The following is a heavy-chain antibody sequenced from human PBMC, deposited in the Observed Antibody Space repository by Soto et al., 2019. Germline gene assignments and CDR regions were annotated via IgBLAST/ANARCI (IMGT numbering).Heavy chain of an antibody. Sequence: SETLSLTCTVSGGSFSSGDYYWSWVRQPPGKGLEWIGYIYYTGSTSNNPSLKSRVSISIDTSKTQFSLKLSSVTAADTAVYYCARIHFGDEPSYYYYGMDVWGQGTTVTVSS. D-gene: IGHD4-17*01. V-gene: IGHV4-30-4*01. J-gene: IGHJ6*02. CDR3: ARIHFGDEPSYYYYGMDV. CDR2: IYYTGST. CDR1: GGSFSSGDYY.